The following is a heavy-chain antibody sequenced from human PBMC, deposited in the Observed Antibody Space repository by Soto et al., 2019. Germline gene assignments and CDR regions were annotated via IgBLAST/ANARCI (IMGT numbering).Heavy chain of an antibody. Sequence: QVLLVQSGPEVKMPGASVKVSCKTSGYTFTAYGLAWLRQAPGQRPEWMGWVSTNNADTNYAPRLQGRVTMTTDKSTTTTYMELRSLRYDDTAVYYWARELNTDPSAYYSFAYWGQGTLVTVSS. V-gene: IGHV1-18*01. CDR2: VSTNNADT. CDR1: GYTFTAYG. CDR3: ARELNTDPSAYYSFAY. J-gene: IGHJ4*02. D-gene: IGHD3-22*01.